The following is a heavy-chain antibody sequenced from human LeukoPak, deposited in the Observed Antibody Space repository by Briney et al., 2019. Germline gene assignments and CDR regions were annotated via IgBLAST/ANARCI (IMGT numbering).Heavy chain of an antibody. J-gene: IGHJ3*02. D-gene: IGHD2-2*01. Sequence: GSLRLSCAASGFTFSSYSMNWVRQAPGKGLEWVSSISSSSSYIYYADSVKGRFTISRDNAKNSLYLQMNSLRAEDTAVYYCARDLRTMPDAFDIWGQGTMVTVSS. CDR3: ARDLRTMPDAFDI. CDR2: ISSSSSYI. CDR1: GFTFSSYS. V-gene: IGHV3-21*01.